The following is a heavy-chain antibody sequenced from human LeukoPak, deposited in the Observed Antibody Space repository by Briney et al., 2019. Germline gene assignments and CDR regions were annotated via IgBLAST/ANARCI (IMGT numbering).Heavy chain of an antibody. Sequence: PGGSLRLSCAASGFTVSTNYMSWVRQAPGKGLEWLSVIYSGGSTYYADSVKGRFTISRDNSKNTLYLQMNSLRAEDTAVYYCARDWAVAGTGGDYWGQGTLVTVSS. D-gene: IGHD6-19*01. V-gene: IGHV3-66*02. CDR2: IYSGGST. CDR1: GFTVSTNY. CDR3: ARDWAVAGTGGDY. J-gene: IGHJ4*02.